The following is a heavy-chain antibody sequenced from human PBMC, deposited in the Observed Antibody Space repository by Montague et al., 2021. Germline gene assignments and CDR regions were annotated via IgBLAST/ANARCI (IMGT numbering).Heavy chain of an antibody. V-gene: IGHV2-5*02. CDR2: IYWDDDK. CDR1: GFSLRTTGVG. Sequence: PALVKPTQTLTLTCTFSGFSLRTTGVGVGWIRQPPGKALEWLALIYWDDDKRYSPDLKSRLTISKDTAKNQVVLTMTNMDPVDAATYYCAHTLSGAPYIYFDPWGQGMLVTVSS. D-gene: IGHD4/OR15-4a*01. CDR3: AHTLSGAPYIYFDP. J-gene: IGHJ5*02.